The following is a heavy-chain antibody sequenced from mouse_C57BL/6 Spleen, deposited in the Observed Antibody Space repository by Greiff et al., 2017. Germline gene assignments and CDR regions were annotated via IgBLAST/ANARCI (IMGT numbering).Heavy chain of an antibody. J-gene: IGHJ4*01. V-gene: IGHV1-55*01. CDR1: GYTFTSYW. Sequence: QVQLQQPGAELVKPGASVKMSCKASGYTFTSYWITWVKQRPGQGLEWIGDIYPGSGSTNYNEKFKSKATLTVDTSSSTAYMQLSGLTSEDSAVYYYARKGTTVVAYYYAMDYWGQGTSVTVSS. CDR2: IYPGSGST. D-gene: IGHD1-1*01. CDR3: ARKGTTVVAYYYAMDY.